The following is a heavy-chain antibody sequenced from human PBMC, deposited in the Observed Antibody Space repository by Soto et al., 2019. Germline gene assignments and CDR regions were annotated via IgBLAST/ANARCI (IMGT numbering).Heavy chain of an antibody. Sequence: QVQLVESGGGVVQPGRSLRLSCAASGFTFSSYAMHWVRQAPGKGLEWVAVISYHGSNKYYADSVKGRFTISRDNSKNTLYLQMNSLRAEDTAVYYCARDPVLSYDFWSGWYFDYWGQGTLVTVSS. V-gene: IGHV3-30-3*01. CDR1: GFTFSSYA. CDR3: ARDPVLSYDFWSGWYFDY. D-gene: IGHD3-3*01. J-gene: IGHJ4*02. CDR2: ISYHGSNK.